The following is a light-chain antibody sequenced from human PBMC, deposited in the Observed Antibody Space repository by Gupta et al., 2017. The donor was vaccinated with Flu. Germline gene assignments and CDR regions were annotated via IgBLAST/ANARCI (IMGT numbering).Light chain of an antibody. CDR1: QSISSY. Sequence: DIQMTQSPSSLSASVRDRVTITCRASQSISSYLNWYQQKPGKAPKLLIYAASSLQSGVPSRFSGNGSGTDFTLTISSLLPEDFATYYCQQSYSTPRTFGQGTKVEIK. J-gene: IGKJ1*01. CDR3: QQSYSTPRT. V-gene: IGKV1-39*01. CDR2: AAS.